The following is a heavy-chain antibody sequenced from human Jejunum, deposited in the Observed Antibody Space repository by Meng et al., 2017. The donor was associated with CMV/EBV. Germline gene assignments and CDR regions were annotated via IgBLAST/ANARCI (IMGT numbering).Heavy chain of an antibody. J-gene: IGHJ4*02. CDR3: ARDLVAATAPNN. CDR1: GFAFSTYA. CDR2: ISAGSDYI. V-gene: IGHV3-21*01. Sequence: WAASGFAFSTYAMAWVRQAPGKGLEWVSSISAGSDYIYYANSVKGRFTVSRDNAKNSLYLQMNSLRAEDTAVYYCARDLVAATAPNNWGQGTLVTVSS. D-gene: IGHD1-26*01.